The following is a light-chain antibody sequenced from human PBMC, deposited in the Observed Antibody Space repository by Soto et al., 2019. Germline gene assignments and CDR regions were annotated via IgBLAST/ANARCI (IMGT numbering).Light chain of an antibody. CDR3: LQYHNLWA. CDR2: RAS. J-gene: IGKJ1*01. Sequence: ILMTQSPATVSVSPGESATLSCRASQNIYYNVAWYQQRPGQAPRLLIYRASTGAPGVPARFSGSGSGTEFTLTISSLQPEDFTVYSCLQYHNLWAFGQGTKVEI. V-gene: IGKV3-15*01. CDR1: QNIYYN.